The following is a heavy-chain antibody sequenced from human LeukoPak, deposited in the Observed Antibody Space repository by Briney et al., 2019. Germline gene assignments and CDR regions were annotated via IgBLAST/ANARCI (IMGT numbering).Heavy chain of an antibody. CDR3: ARVVADNWFDP. CDR1: GYTFTNYY. J-gene: IGHJ5*02. D-gene: IGHD2-15*01. CDR2: IYPGASDT. V-gene: IGHV5-51*01. Sequence: GESLKISCNGSGYTFTNYYIAWVRQMPGKGLEWMGIIYPGASDTRYSPSFQGQVTISADKSISTAYLQWSSLKASDTAIYYCARVVADNWFDPWGQGTLVTVSS.